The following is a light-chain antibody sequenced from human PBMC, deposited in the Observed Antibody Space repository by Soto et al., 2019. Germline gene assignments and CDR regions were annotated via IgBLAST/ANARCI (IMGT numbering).Light chain of an antibody. CDR2: GNS. Sequence: QSVLTQPPSVSGSPGQRVTISCTGSSSNIGAGYDVHWYQQLPGTAPKLLIYGNSNRPSGVPDRFSGSKSGTSASLAITGLQAEDEADYYCKSYDSSLSCDVFGTGTKVTVL. V-gene: IGLV1-40*01. CDR3: KSYDSSLSCDV. J-gene: IGLJ1*01. CDR1: SSNIGAGYD.